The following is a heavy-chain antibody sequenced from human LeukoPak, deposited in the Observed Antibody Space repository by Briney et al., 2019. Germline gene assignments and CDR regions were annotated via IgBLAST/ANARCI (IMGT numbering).Heavy chain of an antibody. CDR3: ARRPYYYGSGSYSDY. Sequence: PSETLSLTCAVYGGSFSGYYWSWIRQPPGKGLEWIGEINHSGSTNYNPSLKSRVTISVDTSKNQFSLKLSSVTAADTAVYYCARRPYYYGSGSYSDYWGQGTLVTVSS. CDR2: INHSGST. D-gene: IGHD3-10*01. V-gene: IGHV4-34*01. CDR1: GGSFSGYY. J-gene: IGHJ4*02.